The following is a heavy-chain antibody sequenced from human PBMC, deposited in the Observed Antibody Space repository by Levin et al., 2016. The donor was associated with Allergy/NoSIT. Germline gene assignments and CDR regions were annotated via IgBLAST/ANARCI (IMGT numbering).Heavy chain of an antibody. CDR3: ARHEYSGRFNWKLDRAYFDP. J-gene: IGHJ5*02. V-gene: IGHV4-39*01. CDR2: IYYSGST. Sequence: RQAPGKGLEWIGSIYYSGSTYYNPSLKSRVTISVDTSKNQFSLKLSSVTAADTAVYYCARHEYSGRFNWKLDRAYFDPWGQGTLVTVSS. D-gene: IGHD1-20*01.